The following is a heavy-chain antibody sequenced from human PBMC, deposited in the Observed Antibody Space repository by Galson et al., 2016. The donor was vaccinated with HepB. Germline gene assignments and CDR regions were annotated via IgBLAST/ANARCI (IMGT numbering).Heavy chain of an antibody. Sequence: SLRLSCAASGFTFSTYPMGWVRQAPGKGPEWVSGINAGGNNRYYSDSVKGRFAISRDNSKNTLYLQLDNLRGEDTAVYYCVKHVGLDGFDYWGKGTTVTVSS. CDR2: INAGGNNR. CDR3: VKHVGLDGFDY. V-gene: IGHV3-23*01. D-gene: IGHD3-16*01. CDR1: GFTFSTYP. J-gene: IGHJ6*04.